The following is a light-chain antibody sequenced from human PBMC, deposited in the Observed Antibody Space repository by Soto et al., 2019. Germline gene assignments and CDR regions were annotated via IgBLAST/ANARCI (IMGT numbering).Light chain of an antibody. J-gene: IGKJ2*02. V-gene: IGKV1-8*01. CDR1: QGISSY. Sequence: AIRMTQSPSSFSASTGDRVTITCRASQGISSYLAWYQQKPGKAPKLLIYAASTLQSGVPSRFSGSGSWTDFTLTIRCLQSEEFATYYCQQYYSYPRTFGQGTKLEIK. CDR3: QQYYSYPRT. CDR2: AAS.